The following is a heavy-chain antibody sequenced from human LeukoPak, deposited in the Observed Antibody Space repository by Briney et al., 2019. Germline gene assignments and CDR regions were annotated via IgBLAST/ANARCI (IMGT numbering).Heavy chain of an antibody. Sequence: GGSLRLSCAASGFTFSSYSMNWVRQAPGKGLEWVSSISSSSSYIYYADSVKGRFTISRDNAKNSLYLQMNSLRAEDTAVYYCAREGSPDAALDYWGQGTLVTVSS. J-gene: IGHJ4*02. V-gene: IGHV3-21*01. CDR3: AREGSPDAALDY. CDR2: ISSSSSYI. D-gene: IGHD6-13*01. CDR1: GFTFSSYS.